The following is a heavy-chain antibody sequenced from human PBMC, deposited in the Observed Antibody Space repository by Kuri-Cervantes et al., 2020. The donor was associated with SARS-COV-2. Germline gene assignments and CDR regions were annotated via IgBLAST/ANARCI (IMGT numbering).Heavy chain of an antibody. V-gene: IGHV3-21*01. D-gene: IGHD2-15*01. CDR3: AKDQHGIVVVVAAIEY. CDR1: GFTFSSYS. Sequence: GESLKISCAASGFTFSSYSMNWVRQAPGKGLEWGSSISSSSSYIYYADAVKGRFIISRNNSKNTLYMQMNSLRTEDTAVYYCAKDQHGIVVVVAAIEYWGQGTLVTVSS. CDR2: ISSSSSYI. J-gene: IGHJ4*02.